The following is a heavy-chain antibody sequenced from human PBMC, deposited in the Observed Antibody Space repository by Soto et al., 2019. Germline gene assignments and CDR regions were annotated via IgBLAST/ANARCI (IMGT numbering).Heavy chain of an antibody. D-gene: IGHD6-13*01. J-gene: IGHJ4*02. V-gene: IGHV1-18*01. CDR3: ARESSSSCHDY. CDR2: ISPYNDDT. CDR1: GYTFSSYG. Sequence: ASVKVSCKASGYTFSSYGISWVRQAPGQGLEWLGWISPYNDDTNYAQKLQGRVTMTTDTSTSTAYMELRSLRSDDTAVYYCARESSSSCHDYWGQGTLVTVSS.